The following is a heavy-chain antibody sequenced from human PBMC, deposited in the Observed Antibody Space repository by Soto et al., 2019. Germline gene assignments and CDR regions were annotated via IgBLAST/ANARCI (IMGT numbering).Heavy chain of an antibody. V-gene: IGHV2-5*02. CDR2: IYWDDDK. Sequence: SGPTLVNPTQTLTLTCTFSGFSLSTSGVGVGWIRQPPGKALEWLALIYWDDDKRYSPSLKSRLTITKDTSKNQVVLTMTNMDPVDTATYYCARRFLDCSGGSCYSGGIDWFDXWGQ. CDR1: GFSLSTSGVG. J-gene: IGHJ5*02. D-gene: IGHD2-15*01. CDR3: ARRFLDCSGGSCYSGGIDWFDX.